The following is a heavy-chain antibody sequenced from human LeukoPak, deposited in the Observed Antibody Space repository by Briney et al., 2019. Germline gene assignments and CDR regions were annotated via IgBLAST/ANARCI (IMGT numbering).Heavy chain of an antibody. J-gene: IGHJ4*02. V-gene: IGHV4-61*01. CDR3: ARTIYYFDY. CDR2: IYYSGST. D-gene: IGHD2/OR15-2a*01. CDR1: GGSASSGSYY. Sequence: SETLSLTCTVSGGSASSGSYYWSWIRQPPGKGLEWIGYIYYSGSTNYNPSLKSRVTISVDTSKNQFSLKLSSVTAADTAVYYCARTIYYFDYWGQGTLVTVSS.